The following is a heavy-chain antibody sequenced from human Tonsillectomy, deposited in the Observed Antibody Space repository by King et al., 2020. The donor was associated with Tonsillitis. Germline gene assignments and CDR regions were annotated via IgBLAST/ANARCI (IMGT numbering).Heavy chain of an antibody. V-gene: IGHV3-33*08. D-gene: IGHD5-12*01. J-gene: IGHJ4*02. CDR1: GFTFSSFG. CDR3: ARESGYSGYELLGALVY. Sequence: HVQLVESGGGVVQPGRSLRLSCAASGFTFSSFGMHWVRQAPGKGLEWVAVIWYDGSNKFYADSVKGRFTISRDNSKNTLYLQMNSLRAEDTALYYCARESGYSGYELLGALVYWGQGSLVTVSS. CDR2: IWYDGSNK.